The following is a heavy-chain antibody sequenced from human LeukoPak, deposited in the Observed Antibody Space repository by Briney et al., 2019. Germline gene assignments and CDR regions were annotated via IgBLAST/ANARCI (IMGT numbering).Heavy chain of an antibody. CDR1: GFTFSSYW. CDR2: INSDGSST. D-gene: IGHD3-10*01. J-gene: IGHJ4*02. Sequence: GGSLRLSCAASGFTFSSYWMYWVRQAPGKGLVWVSRINSDGSSTSYADSVKGRFTISRDNAKNTLYLQMNSLRAEDTAVYYCARSYGSGSYPPYWGQGTLVTVSS. CDR3: ARSYGSGSYPPY. V-gene: IGHV3-74*01.